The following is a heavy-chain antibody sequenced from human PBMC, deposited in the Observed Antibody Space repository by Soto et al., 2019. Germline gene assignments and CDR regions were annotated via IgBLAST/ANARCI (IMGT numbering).Heavy chain of an antibody. CDR1: GNTFTSYD. V-gene: IGHV1-8*01. D-gene: IGHD3-10*01. CDR3: ARGRASGSYYILDY. Sequence: ASVKVSCKASGNTFTSYDINWVRQATGHGLEWIGWINPNSGNIGYAQKFQGRVTMTRDTAIRTAYMEVSRLRSDDTAVYYCARGRASGSYYILDYWGQGNLVTVSS. CDR2: INPNSGNI. J-gene: IGHJ4*02.